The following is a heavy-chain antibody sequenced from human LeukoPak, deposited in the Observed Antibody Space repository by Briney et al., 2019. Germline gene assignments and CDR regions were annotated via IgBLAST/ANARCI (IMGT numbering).Heavy chain of an antibody. Sequence: SETLSLTCTVSGGSISSYYWSWIRQPAGKGLEWIGRIYTSGSTNYNPSLKSRVTMSVDTSKNQFSLKLSSVTAADTAVYYCAGGSPMDGWYGGDFDYWGQGTLVTVSS. D-gene: IGHD6-19*01. CDR2: IYTSGST. CDR3: AGGSPMDGWYGGDFDY. V-gene: IGHV4-4*07. CDR1: GGSISSYY. J-gene: IGHJ4*02.